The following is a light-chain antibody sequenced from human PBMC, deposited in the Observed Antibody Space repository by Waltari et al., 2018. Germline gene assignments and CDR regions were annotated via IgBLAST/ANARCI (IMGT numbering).Light chain of an antibody. V-gene: IGLV2-14*03. CDR3: SSYTNRILV. CDR2: DVT. Sequence: QSALTQPASVSGSPGQSITISCTGSSSDIGDYDYFSWYQQHPGEAPKLIIYDVTHRPSVIFNRVSGSKSGSAASLTISGLQAEDEADYYCSSYTNRILVFGGGTKLTVL. CDR1: SSDIGDYDY. J-gene: IGLJ2*01.